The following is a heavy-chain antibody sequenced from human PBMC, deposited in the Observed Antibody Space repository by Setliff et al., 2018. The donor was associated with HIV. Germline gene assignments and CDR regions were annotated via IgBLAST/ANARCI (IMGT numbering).Heavy chain of an antibody. D-gene: IGHD2-15*01. J-gene: IGHJ4*02. V-gene: IGHV3-30*04. CDR3: ARGGPGYCSGASCSLFDY. CDR2: ISYDGKKK. Sequence: GGSLRLSCEASGFTFSSYAMHWVRQAPGKGLEWAAVISYDGKKKLYADSVKGRFTISRDNSQNALYLQMNSLRAEDTAVYYCARGGPGYCSGASCSLFDYWGRGTLVTVSS. CDR1: GFTFSSYA.